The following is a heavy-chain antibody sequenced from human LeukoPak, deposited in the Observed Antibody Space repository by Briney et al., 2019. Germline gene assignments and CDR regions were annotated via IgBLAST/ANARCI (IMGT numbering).Heavy chain of an antibody. D-gene: IGHD3-10*01. CDR1: GFTFSTYD. V-gene: IGHV3-23*01. CDR2: IGNSGST. J-gene: IGHJ4*02. CDR3: ANPVYGSVPRGY. Sequence: LSGGSLSLSCAASGFTFSTYDLTWVRQPPGKGLEWVSAIGNSGSTYYADSVKGRFTISRDNSKNTLYLQMNSLRAEDTAIYYCANPVYGSVPRGYWGQGTLVTVSS.